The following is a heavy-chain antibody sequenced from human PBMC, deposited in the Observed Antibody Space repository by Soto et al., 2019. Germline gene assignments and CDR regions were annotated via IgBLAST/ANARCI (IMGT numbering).Heavy chain of an antibody. J-gene: IGHJ4*02. V-gene: IGHV1-69*02. D-gene: IGHD3-10*01. CDR3: ASSYGSGYRAFDY. Sequence: QVQLVQSGAEVKKPGSSVRVSCKASGDTFTFYSINWVRQAPGLGLEWMGRINPILSMSNYAQRFQGRVTMTAHKSTRTAYMELSSLRSEDTAMYYCASSYGSGYRAFDYWGQGALVTVSS. CDR1: GDTFTFYS. CDR2: INPILSMS.